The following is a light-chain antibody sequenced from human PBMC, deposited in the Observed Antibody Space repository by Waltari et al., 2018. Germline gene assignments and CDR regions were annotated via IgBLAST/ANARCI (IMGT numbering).Light chain of an antibody. J-gene: IGLJ3*02. V-gene: IGLV7-46*01. CDR2: DTN. CDR1: TGPVTSGHY. CDR3: LLYYSGVRV. Sequence: QAVVTQEPSLTVSPGGTVTLTCGSRTGPVTSGHYPYWFQQKPGQAPGTLIYDTNKKHSWTPARFSGSLRGGEAALTLSGARPEDEAEYFCLLYYSGVRVFGGGTKLTVL.